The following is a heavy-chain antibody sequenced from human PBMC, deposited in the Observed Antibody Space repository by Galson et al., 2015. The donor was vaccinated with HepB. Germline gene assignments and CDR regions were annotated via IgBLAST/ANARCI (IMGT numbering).Heavy chain of an antibody. CDR2: INTTDTSK. D-gene: IGHD6-6*01. J-gene: IGHJ4*02. Sequence: SLRLSCETSGFLFSDYYMAWVRQAPGKGLEWISYINTTDTSKYADSVKGRFTITMDNTRSTLYLQMNRLTAEDTVMYYCAREGRSSGSSGVLSWGQGTLVTVSS. CDR3: AREGRSSGSSGVLS. CDR1: GFLFSDYY. V-gene: IGHV3-11*01.